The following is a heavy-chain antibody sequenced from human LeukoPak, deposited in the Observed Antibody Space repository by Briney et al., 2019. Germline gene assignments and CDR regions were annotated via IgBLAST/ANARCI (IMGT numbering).Heavy chain of an antibody. Sequence: SVKVSCKASGYTFTSYGISWVRQAPGQGLEWMGRIIPILGIANYAQKFQGRVTITADKSTSTAYMELSSLRSEDTAVYYCARALGGYNWNDGRPLGAFDVWGQGTMVTVSS. V-gene: IGHV1-69*04. CDR1: GYTFTSYG. CDR2: IIPILGIA. J-gene: IGHJ3*01. D-gene: IGHD1-1*01. CDR3: ARALGGYNWNDGRPLGAFDV.